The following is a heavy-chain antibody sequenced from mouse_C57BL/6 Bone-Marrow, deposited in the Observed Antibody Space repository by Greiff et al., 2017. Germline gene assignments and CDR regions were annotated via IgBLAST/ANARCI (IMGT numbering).Heavy chain of an antibody. CDR1: GYTFTNYC. Sequence: VQLQQSGAELVRPGTSVKMSCKASGYTFTNYCIGWAKQRPGHGLEWIGDFYPGGGCTNYNEKFKGKATLTADKSSSTAYMQFSSLTSEDSAIYYCAREGDGYPFFDYWGQGTTLTVSS. CDR2: FYPGGGCT. D-gene: IGHD2-3*01. CDR3: AREGDGYPFFDY. V-gene: IGHV1-63*01. J-gene: IGHJ2*01.